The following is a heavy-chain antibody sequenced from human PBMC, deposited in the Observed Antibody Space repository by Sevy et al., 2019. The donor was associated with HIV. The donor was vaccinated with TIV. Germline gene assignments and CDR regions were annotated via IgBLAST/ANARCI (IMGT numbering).Heavy chain of an antibody. D-gene: IGHD2-15*01. V-gene: IGHV5-51*01. J-gene: IGHJ4*02. CDR1: GYSFTSYW. CDR2: IYPGDSDT. CDR3: ARFYGRYCSGGSCPTVDYFDY. Sequence: GESLKISCKGSGYSFTSYWIGWVRQMPGKGLEWMGIIYPGDSDTRYSPSFQGQVTISADKFISTAYLQGSSLKASDTAMYYCARFYGRYCSGGSCPTVDYFDYWGQGTLVTVSS.